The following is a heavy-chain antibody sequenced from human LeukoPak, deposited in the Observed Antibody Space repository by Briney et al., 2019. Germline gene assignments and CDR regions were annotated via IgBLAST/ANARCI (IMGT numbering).Heavy chain of an antibody. J-gene: IGHJ4*02. CDR1: GGSISSGDYY. CDR2: IFHSGIT. D-gene: IGHD3-10*01. V-gene: IGHV4-30-2*01. CDR3: ARVWVVRGAISTFDY. Sequence: SETLSLTCTVSGGSISSGDYYWSWIRQPPGKGLEWIGYIFHSGITYYSPSLKSRVTISVDTSKNQYSLKLSSVTAADTAVYYCARVWVVRGAISTFDYWGQGTLVTVSS.